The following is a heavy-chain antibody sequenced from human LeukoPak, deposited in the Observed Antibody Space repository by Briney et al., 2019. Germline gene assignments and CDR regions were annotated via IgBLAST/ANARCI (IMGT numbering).Heavy chain of an antibody. CDR2: INPNSGGT. D-gene: IGHD6-19*01. Sequence: ASVKVSCKASGYTFTGYYTHWVRQAPGQGLEWMGWINPNSGGTNYAQKFQGRVTMTRDTSISTAYMELSSLRSEDTAVYYCARDQDSSGTDYWGQGTLVTVSS. CDR1: GYTFTGYY. V-gene: IGHV1-2*02. J-gene: IGHJ4*02. CDR3: ARDQDSSGTDY.